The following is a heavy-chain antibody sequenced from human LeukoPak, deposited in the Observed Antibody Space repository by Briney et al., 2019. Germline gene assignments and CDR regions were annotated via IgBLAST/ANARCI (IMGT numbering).Heavy chain of an antibody. J-gene: IGHJ4*02. D-gene: IGHD3-3*01. CDR1: GFTFSNYT. Sequence: GGSLRLSCAASGFTFSNYTIHWVRQAPGKGLEWVSYISGSSSTIYYADSVKGRFTISRDNAKNSLFLQMNSLRAEDTAVYYCARAAVHYDFWSGHHFDFWGQGTLATVSS. CDR3: ARAAVHYDFWSGHHFDF. V-gene: IGHV3-48*01. CDR2: ISGSSSTI.